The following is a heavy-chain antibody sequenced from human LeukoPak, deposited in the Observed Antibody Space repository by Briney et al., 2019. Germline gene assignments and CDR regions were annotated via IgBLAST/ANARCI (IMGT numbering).Heavy chain of an antibody. CDR3: ARGSERGYSYGYYFDY. CDR2: INHSGST. V-gene: IGHV4-34*01. J-gene: IGHJ4*02. Sequence: PSETLSLTCAVYGGSFSGYYWSWIRQPPGKWLEWIGEINHSGSTNYNPSLKSRVAISVDTSKNQFSLKLSSVTAADTAVYYCARGSERGYSYGYYFDYWGQGTLVTVSS. CDR1: GGSFSGYY. D-gene: IGHD5-18*01.